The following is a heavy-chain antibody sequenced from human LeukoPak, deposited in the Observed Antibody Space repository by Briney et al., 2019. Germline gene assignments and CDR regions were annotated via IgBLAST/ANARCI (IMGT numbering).Heavy chain of an antibody. CDR2: ISGGVGST. V-gene: IGHV3-23*01. J-gene: IGHJ4*02. Sequence: GGSLRLSCAASGFSFSSYGMSWVRQAPGKGLEWVSAISGGVGSTYYADSVKGRFTISRDNSKNTLYLQMNSLRAEDTAVYYCARGPSGYHNTGGQGTLVTVSS. CDR3: ARGPSGYHNT. CDR1: GFSFSSYG. D-gene: IGHD5-12*01.